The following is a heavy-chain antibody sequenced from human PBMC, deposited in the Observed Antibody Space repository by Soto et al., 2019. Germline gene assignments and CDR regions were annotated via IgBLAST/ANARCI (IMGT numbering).Heavy chain of an antibody. V-gene: IGHV4-59*01. D-gene: IGHD1-26*01. CDR2: IYYSGST. Sequence: PSETLSLTCTVSGGSISSYYWSWIRQPPGKGLEWIGYIYYSGSTNYNPSLKSRVTISVDTSKNQFSLKLSSVTAADTAVYYCARVTKYSGSYHDFDYWSQGTLVTVSS. CDR3: ARVTKYSGSYHDFDY. J-gene: IGHJ4*02. CDR1: GGSISSYY.